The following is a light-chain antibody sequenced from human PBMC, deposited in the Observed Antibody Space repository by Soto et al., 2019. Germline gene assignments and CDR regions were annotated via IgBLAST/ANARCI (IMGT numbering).Light chain of an antibody. CDR3: ATWDDSLNGWV. Sequence: QSVLTQPPSASGTPGQRITISYSGTSSNIGSNPINWYHQLPGTAPKLLIYSTNQRPSGVPDRFSGSKSGTSASLAISGLESEDEADYYCATWDDSLNGWVFGGGTKVTVL. CDR2: STN. V-gene: IGLV1-44*01. CDR1: SSNIGSNP. J-gene: IGLJ3*02.